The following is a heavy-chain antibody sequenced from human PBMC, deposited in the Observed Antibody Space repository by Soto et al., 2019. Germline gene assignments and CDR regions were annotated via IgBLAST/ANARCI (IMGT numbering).Heavy chain of an antibody. Sequence: QVQLQESGPGLVKPSQTMSPPCTVSGGSISSGGYYWSWIRQHLGKGLECIGAIYYSGSTYYNPSLKSRVTISVGTSKNRFSLSLSSVTAADTAVYYCARSVFPWGKGTLVTFSS. CDR2: IYYSGST. CDR1: GGSISSGGYY. J-gene: IGHJ5*02. V-gene: IGHV4-31*03. CDR3: ARSVFP.